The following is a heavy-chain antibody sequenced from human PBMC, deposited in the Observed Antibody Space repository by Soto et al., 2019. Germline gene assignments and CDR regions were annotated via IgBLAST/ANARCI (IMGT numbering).Heavy chain of an antibody. CDR1: GHTLTHYQ. Sequence: ASVKGSFKASGHTLTHYQIHWGRQAPGQGLEWMGWINPNSGATNYAQKFQDWVTMTRDTSITTAYMEFSRLRSDDTAVYYCARSDMTTIQNFGYWGQGTLVTVSS. J-gene: IGHJ4*02. CDR2: INPNSGAT. V-gene: IGHV1-2*04. D-gene: IGHD4-4*01. CDR3: ARSDMTTIQNFGY.